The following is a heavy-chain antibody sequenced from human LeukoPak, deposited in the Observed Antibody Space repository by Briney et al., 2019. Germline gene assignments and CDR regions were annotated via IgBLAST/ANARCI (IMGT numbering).Heavy chain of an antibody. V-gene: IGHV4-4*02. CDR3: ARDNGAIRAYYYHGMDV. CDR2: IYHSGSI. Sequence: SETLSLTCAVSGGSISSRNWWSWVRPPPGKGPEWIGEIYHSGSINYNPSLKSRVTISVDKSKNQLSLRLTSVTAADTAVYYCARDNGAIRAYYYHGMDVWGQGTTVTVSS. CDR1: GGSISSRNW. D-gene: IGHD2-8*01. J-gene: IGHJ6*02.